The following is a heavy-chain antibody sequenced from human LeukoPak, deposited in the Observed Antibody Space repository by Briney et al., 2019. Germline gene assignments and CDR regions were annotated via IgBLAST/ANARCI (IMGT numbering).Heavy chain of an antibody. CDR3: ARASREANFWSGYLNWFDP. V-gene: IGHV4-34*01. CDR1: GGSFSGYY. CDR2: INHSGST. Sequence: PSETLSLTCAVYGGSFSGYYWSWIRQPPGKGLEWIGEINHSGSTNYNPSLKSRVTISVDTSKNQFSLKLSSVTAADTAVYYCARASREANFWSGYLNWFDPWGQGTLVTVSS. D-gene: IGHD3-3*01. J-gene: IGHJ5*02.